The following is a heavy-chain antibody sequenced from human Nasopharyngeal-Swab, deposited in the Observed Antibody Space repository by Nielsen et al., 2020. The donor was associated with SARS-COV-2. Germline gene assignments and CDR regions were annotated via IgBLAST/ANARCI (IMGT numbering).Heavy chain of an antibody. CDR3: ARSPTWIQLWYYFDY. Sequence: GSLRLSCTVSGGSISSYYWSWIRQPPGKGLEWIGYIYYSGSTNYNPSLKSRVTISVDTSKNQFSLKLSSVTAADTAVYYCARSPTWIQLWYYFDYWGQGTLVTVSS. J-gene: IGHJ4*02. CDR2: IYYSGST. D-gene: IGHD5-18*01. CDR1: GGSISSYY. V-gene: IGHV4-59*01.